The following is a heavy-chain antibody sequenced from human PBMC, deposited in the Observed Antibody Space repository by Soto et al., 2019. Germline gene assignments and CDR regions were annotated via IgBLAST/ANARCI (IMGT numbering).Heavy chain of an antibody. CDR2: MNPNSGNT. V-gene: IGHV1-8*01. Sequence: ASVKVSGKASGYTVTTYNINWVRQATGQGREWMGWMNPNSGNTGYAQKFQDRITLTRDTSITTAYMELSSLRSDDTAVYFCVRYGVAATYWGQGTQVTVSS. J-gene: IGHJ4*02. D-gene: IGHD3-10*01. CDR1: GYTVTTYN. CDR3: VRYGVAATY.